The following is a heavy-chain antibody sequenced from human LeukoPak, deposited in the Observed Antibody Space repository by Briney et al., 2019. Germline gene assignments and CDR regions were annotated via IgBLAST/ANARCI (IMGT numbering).Heavy chain of an antibody. CDR3: ARELVTRGFSYYFDY. V-gene: IGHV1-3*01. CDR1: GYTFTTYA. D-gene: IGHD2-21*02. J-gene: IGHJ4*02. CDR2: INGGNGNT. Sequence: GASVKVSCKASGYTFTTYAIHWLRQAPGQRLEWMGWINGGNGNTKYLQKFQGRLIITRDTSASTAYMELNSLRSEDTAVYYCARELVTRGFSYYFDYWGQGTVVTVSS.